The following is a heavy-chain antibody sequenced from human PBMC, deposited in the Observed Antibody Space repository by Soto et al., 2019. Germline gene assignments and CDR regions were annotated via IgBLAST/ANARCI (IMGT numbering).Heavy chain of an antibody. V-gene: IGHV3-23*01. J-gene: IGHJ4*02. CDR2: VSGSGDST. CDR3: GKGRASDCPGCTQDY. CDR1: AFTFSSYA. Sequence: EVQLLESGGGLAQPGGSLRLSCAASAFTFSSYAMSWVRQAPGKGLEWVSAVSGSGDSTYYADSVKGRFTISRDNTKNTLYLQMNSLRAESTAVYYCGKGRASDCPGCTQDYWGQGTLVTVSS. D-gene: IGHD2-21*02.